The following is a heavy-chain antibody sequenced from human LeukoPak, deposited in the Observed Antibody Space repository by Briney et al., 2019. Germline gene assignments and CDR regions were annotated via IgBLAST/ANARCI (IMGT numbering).Heavy chain of an antibody. CDR2: INPSGGST. J-gene: IGHJ5*02. V-gene: IGHV1-46*01. CDR3: ARDASMVDTAMVNGNWFDP. CDR1: GYTFTSYY. Sequence: ASVKVSCKASGYTFTSYYMHWVRQAPGQGLEWMGIINPSGGSTSYAQKFQGRVTMTRDMSTSTVYMELSSLRSEDTAVYYCARDASMVDTAMVNGNWFDPWGQGTLVTVSS. D-gene: IGHD5-18*01.